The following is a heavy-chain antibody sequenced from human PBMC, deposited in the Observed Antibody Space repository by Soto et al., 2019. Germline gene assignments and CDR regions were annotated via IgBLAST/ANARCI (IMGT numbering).Heavy chain of an antibody. V-gene: IGHV4-30-4*01. CDR2: ISNSGST. CDR1: GGSVTSDEDY. J-gene: IGHJ4*02. CDR3: AKNLPRTGRFDY. Sequence: SETLALTCTVSGGSVTSDEDYWTWIRESPGKGLEWIGYISNSGSTGYNPSLKTRLSMSVDRSKNQFTLRLTSVTAADTAVYYCAKNLPRTGRFDYWGQGTVVIVSS.